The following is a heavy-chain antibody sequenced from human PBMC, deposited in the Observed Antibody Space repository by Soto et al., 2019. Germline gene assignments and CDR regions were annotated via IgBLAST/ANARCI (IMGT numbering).Heavy chain of an antibody. CDR2: ISAHNGNT. CDR3: ARGRYGDY. CDR1: GYTFTSYG. V-gene: IGHV1-18*01. J-gene: IGHJ4*02. D-gene: IGHD1-1*01. Sequence: QVHLVQSGAEVQKPGASVKVSCKGSGYTFTSYGITWVRQAPGQGLEWMGWISAHNGNTDYAQKLQGRVTVTRDTYTSTAYMELRSLRSDDTAVYYCARGRYGDYWGQGDLVTVSS.